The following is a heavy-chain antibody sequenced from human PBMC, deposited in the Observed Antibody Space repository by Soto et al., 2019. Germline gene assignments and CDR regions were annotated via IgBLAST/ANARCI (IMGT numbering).Heavy chain of an antibody. CDR2: IRSKANSYAT. J-gene: IGHJ6*02. D-gene: IGHD3-3*01. Sequence: GGSLRLSCAASGFTFSGSAMHWVRQASGKGLEWVGRIRSKANSYATAYAASVKGRFTISRDDSKNTAYLQMNSLKTEDTAVYYCTGNYDFWSGADYYYYGMDVWGQGTTVTAP. CDR1: GFTFSGSA. CDR3: TGNYDFWSGADYYYYGMDV. V-gene: IGHV3-73*01.